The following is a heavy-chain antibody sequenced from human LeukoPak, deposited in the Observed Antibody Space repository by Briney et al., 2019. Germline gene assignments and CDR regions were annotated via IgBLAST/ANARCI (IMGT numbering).Heavy chain of an antibody. CDR3: AKGFGGTAQAGPGYGMDV. J-gene: IGHJ6*02. V-gene: IGHV3-23*01. CDR1: GFTFNNYA. CDR2: ISGNGGST. D-gene: IGHD6-13*01. Sequence: GGSLRLSCAASGFTFNNYAMGWVRQAPGKGLEWVAVISGNGGSTFYADSVKGRFTITRDNSKNTLHLQMNSLRVEDTAVYYCAKGFGGTAQAGPGYGMDVWGQGTTVTVSS.